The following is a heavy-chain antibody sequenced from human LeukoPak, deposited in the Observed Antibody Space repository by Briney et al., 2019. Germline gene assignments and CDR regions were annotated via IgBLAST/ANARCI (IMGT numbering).Heavy chain of an antibody. CDR1: AFTFSIYS. CDR2: ISSSSSYI. V-gene: IGHV3-21*01. J-gene: IGHJ3*02. Sequence: GGSLRLSCAASAFTFSIYSINWVRQAPGKGLEWVSSISSSSSYIYYADSVKGRFTISRDNAKNSLYLQMNSLRAEDTAVYYCARDRNYYDSSGYSDAFDIWGQGTMVTVSS. CDR3: ARDRNYYDSSGYSDAFDI. D-gene: IGHD3-22*01.